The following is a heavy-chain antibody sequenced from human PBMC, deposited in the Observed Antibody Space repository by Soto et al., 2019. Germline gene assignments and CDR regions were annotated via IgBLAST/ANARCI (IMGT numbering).Heavy chain of an antibody. J-gene: IGHJ6*02. V-gene: IGHV5-51*01. Sequence: GESLKISCKGSGYSFTSYWIGWVRQMPGKGLELMGIINPGDSDTRYSPSFQGQVTISADKSISTAYLQWSSLKASDTAMYYCARTAAAGKYYYGMDVWGQGTTVTVSS. D-gene: IGHD6-13*01. CDR1: GYSFTSYW. CDR2: INPGDSDT. CDR3: ARTAAAGKYYYGMDV.